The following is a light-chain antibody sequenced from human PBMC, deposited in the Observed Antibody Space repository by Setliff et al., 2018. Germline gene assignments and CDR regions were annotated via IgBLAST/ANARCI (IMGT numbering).Light chain of an antibody. CDR1: SSDVGAYNY. V-gene: IGLV2-11*01. CDR2: DVR. Sequence: QSALTQPRSVSGSPGRSVTISCTGTSSDVGAYNYVSWYQQHPGKVPKLMIYDVRKRPSGAPDRFSGSKSGNTASLTISGLQAEDEADYYCCSYTGFSYVFGSGTKVTVL. J-gene: IGLJ1*01. CDR3: CSYTGFSYV.